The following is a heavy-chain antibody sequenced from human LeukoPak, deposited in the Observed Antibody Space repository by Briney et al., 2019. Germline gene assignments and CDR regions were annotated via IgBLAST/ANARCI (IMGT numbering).Heavy chain of an antibody. CDR2: INWNGGST. CDR3: ARPYYYDSSGYYPHAFDI. J-gene: IGHJ3*02. V-gene: IGHV3-20*04. CDR1: GFTFDDYG. Sequence: GGSLRLSCAASGFTFDDYGMSWVRQAPGKGLEWVSGINWNGGSTGYADSVKGRFTISRDNAKNSLYLQMNSLRAEDTALYYCARPYYYDSSGYYPHAFDIWGQGTMVTVSS. D-gene: IGHD3-22*01.